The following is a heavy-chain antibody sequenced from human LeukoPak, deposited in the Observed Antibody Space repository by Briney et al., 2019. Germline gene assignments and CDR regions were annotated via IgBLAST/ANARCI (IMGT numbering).Heavy chain of an antibody. CDR2: ISAKNGDT. Sequence: ASAKVSCTASGYIFSNYGISWVRQAPGQGLEWMGWISAKNGDTNYIQTFRGRVTMTTDTSTSTAYMELWSLRSDDTAVYYCARDVPGTTLFDYWGQGTLVTVSS. V-gene: IGHV1-18*01. CDR3: ARDVPGTTLFDY. J-gene: IGHJ4*02. D-gene: IGHD1-7*01. CDR1: GYIFSNYG.